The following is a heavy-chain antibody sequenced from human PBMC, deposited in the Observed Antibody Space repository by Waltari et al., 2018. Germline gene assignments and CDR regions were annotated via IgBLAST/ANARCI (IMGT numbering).Heavy chain of an antibody. CDR3: AKEWLERQRAWWFDP. CDR1: GFTFSSYA. J-gene: IGHJ5*02. Sequence: VQLVESGGGLVQPGGSLRLSCAASGFTFSSYAMSWVRQAPGQGLEWVSAIRGIGGSTYNADSVKGRFTISGDNSKNTLYLPMNSLRAEDTAVYYCAKEWLERQRAWWFDPWGQGTLVTVSS. CDR2: IRGIGGST. D-gene: IGHD1-1*01. V-gene: IGHV3-23*04.